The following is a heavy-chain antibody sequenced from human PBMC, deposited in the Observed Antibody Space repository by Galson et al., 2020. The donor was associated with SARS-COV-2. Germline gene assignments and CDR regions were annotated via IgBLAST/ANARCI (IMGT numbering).Heavy chain of an antibody. Sequence: GASRRVAGKAPGFSFTNYELQWARQAPGQGLEGMGIINPSGGSTTYAKKFQGRLTLTRDTSTSTAYMELSSLRSEDTAVYYCGRGVPAEGGWGQGTLVTVSS. V-gene: IGHV1-46*03. J-gene: IGHJ4*02. D-gene: IGHD3-16*01. CDR1: GFSFTNYE. CDR3: GRGVPAEGG. CDR2: INPSGGST.